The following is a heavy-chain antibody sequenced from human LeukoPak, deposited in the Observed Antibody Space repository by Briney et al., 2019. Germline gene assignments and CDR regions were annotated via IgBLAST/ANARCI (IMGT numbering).Heavy chain of an antibody. V-gene: IGHV4-4*07. CDR1: GDSISNYY. J-gene: IGHJ3*02. Sequence: SETLSLTCTVSGDSISNYYWSWIRQPAGKGLEWIGRIYTSGSTNYNPSLKSRVTISVDTSKNQFSLKLSSVTAADTAVYYCARSGVYAVAFDIWGQGTMVTVSS. CDR2: IYTSGST. D-gene: IGHD5/OR15-5a*01. CDR3: ARSGVYAVAFDI.